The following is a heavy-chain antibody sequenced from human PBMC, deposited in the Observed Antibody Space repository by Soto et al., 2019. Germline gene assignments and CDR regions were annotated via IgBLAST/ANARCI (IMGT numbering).Heavy chain of an antibody. Sequence: QVQLVQSGAEVKKPGASVKVSCKASGYTFTSYGISWVRQAPGQGLEWMGWISAYNGNTNYAQKLQGRVTMTTDTPTGTAYMEMRSLRSADKAVYYCARESSSRCHDYWGQGTLVTVSS. CDR3: ARESSSRCHDY. V-gene: IGHV1-18*01. D-gene: IGHD6-13*01. CDR2: ISAYNGNT. CDR1: GYTFTSYG. J-gene: IGHJ4*02.